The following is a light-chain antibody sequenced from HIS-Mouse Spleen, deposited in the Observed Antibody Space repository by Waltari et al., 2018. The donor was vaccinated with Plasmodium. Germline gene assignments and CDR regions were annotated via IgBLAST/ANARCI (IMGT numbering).Light chain of an antibody. CDR1: QSVSSN. V-gene: IGKV3-15*01. CDR3: QQYNNWPFT. J-gene: IGKJ3*01. Sequence: EIVMTQSPATLSVSPGERATLPCRASQSVSSNLAWYQQKPGSAPRLLIYGASTRATGIPARFSGSGSGTEFTLTISSLQSEDFAVYYCQQYNNWPFTFGPGTKVDIK. CDR2: GAS.